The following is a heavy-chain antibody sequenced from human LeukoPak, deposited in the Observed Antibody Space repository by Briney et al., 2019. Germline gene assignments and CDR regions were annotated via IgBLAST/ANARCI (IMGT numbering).Heavy chain of an antibody. J-gene: IGHJ4*02. CDR3: ARLSANSSAYFFDY. CDR2: ISSSSATI. D-gene: IGHD3-22*01. CDR1: GFTFSTSA. V-gene: IGHV3-48*01. Sequence: PGGSLRLSCAASGFTFSTSAMTWVRQAPGKGLEWVSYISSSSATIYYADSVKGRFTISRDNANNSLYLQMNSLRAEDTAVYYCARLSANSSAYFFDYWGQGTLVTVSS.